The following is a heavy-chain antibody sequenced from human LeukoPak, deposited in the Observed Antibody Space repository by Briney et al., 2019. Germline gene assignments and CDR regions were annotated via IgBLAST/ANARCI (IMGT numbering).Heavy chain of an antibody. D-gene: IGHD3-10*01. Sequence: GGSLRLSCAASGFTFSSYWMHWVRQVPGKGLLWVSRINTDGNSTRYADSVKGRFTISRDNAKNTLYLQMNSLRAEDTAVYYCARVPLGEFKGFDPWGQGTLVTVSS. V-gene: IGHV3-74*01. CDR3: ARVPLGEFKGFDP. J-gene: IGHJ5*02. CDR1: GFTFSSYW. CDR2: INTDGNST.